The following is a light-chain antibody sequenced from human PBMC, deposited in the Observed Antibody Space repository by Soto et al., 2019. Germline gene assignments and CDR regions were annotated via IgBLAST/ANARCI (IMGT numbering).Light chain of an antibody. J-gene: IGKJ4*01. CDR1: QTISNW. V-gene: IGKV1-5*01. Sequence: DIQMTQSPSTLSASVGDRVTITCRASQTISNWLAWYQQKPGEAPKLLIYDASSLESGVPSRFSGSGSGTEFIPTISSLQPDDFATYYCQQYNHYSGLTFGGGTKVDIK. CDR3: QQYNHYSGLT. CDR2: DAS.